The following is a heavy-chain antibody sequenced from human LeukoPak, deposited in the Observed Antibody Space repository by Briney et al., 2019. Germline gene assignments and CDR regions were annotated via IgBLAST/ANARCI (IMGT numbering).Heavy chain of an antibody. CDR2: INHSGST. CDR1: GGSISSGSYY. J-gene: IGHJ5*02. CDR3: ARGEQWLVLHWFDP. V-gene: IGHV4-39*07. D-gene: IGHD6-19*01. Sequence: PSQTLSLTCTVSGGSISSGSYYWSWIRQPPGKGLEWIGEINHSGSTNYNPSLKSRVTISVDTSKNQFSLKLSSVTAADTAVYYCARGEQWLVLHWFDPWGQGTLVTVSS.